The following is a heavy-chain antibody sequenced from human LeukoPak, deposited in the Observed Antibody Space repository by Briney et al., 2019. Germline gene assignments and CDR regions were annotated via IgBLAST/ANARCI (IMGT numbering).Heavy chain of an antibody. D-gene: IGHD6-13*01. Sequence: SETLSLTCTVSGGSISSYYWSWIRQPPGKGLEWIGEINHSGSTNYNPSLKSRVTISVDTSKNQFSLKLSSVTAADTAVYYCAGIAAAAIDYWGQGTLVTVSS. J-gene: IGHJ4*02. CDR1: GGSISSYY. V-gene: IGHV4-34*01. CDR3: AGIAAAAIDY. CDR2: INHSGST.